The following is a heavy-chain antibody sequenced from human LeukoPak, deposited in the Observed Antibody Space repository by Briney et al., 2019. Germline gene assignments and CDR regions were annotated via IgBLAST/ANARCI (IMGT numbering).Heavy chain of an antibody. CDR3: ARTSTNYFDY. D-gene: IGHD1-26*01. CDR2: ISSSGGTI. J-gene: IGHJ4*02. Sequence: PGGSLRLSCAASGFTFSNYEMNWVRQAPGKGLEWVSYISSSGGTIYYADSVKGRFTISRGNAKHSLYLQINSLRAEDTAVYHCARTSTNYFDYWGQGTLVTVSS. V-gene: IGHV3-48*03. CDR1: GFTFSNYE.